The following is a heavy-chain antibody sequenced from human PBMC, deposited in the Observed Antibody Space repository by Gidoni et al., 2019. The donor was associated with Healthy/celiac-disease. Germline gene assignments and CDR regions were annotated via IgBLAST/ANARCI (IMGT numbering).Heavy chain of an antibody. CDR3: ARARGELRRTDYYYYGMDV. D-gene: IGHD1-7*01. CDR1: GFTFSSYA. CDR2: ISYDGSNK. Sequence: QVQLVESGGGVVQPGRSLRLSCAASGFTFSSYAMPWVRQAPGKGLEWVAVISYDGSNKYYADSVKGRFTISRDNSKNTLYLQMNSLRAEDTAVYYCARARGELRRTDYYYYGMDVWGQGTTVTVSS. V-gene: IGHV3-30*04. J-gene: IGHJ6*02.